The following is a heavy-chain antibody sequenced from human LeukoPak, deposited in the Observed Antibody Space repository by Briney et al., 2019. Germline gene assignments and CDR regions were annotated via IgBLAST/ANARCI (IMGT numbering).Heavy chain of an antibody. J-gene: IGHJ5*02. CDR3: AREIRGDSWFDP. CDR1: GGSLSGYY. CDR2: INHSGST. D-gene: IGHD3-16*01. Sequence: PSETLSLTCAVYGGSLSGYYWSWIRQPPGKGLEWIGEINHSGSTNYNPSLKSRVTISVDTSKNQFSLKLSSVTAADTAMYYCAREIRGDSWFDPWGQGTLVTVSS. V-gene: IGHV4-34*01.